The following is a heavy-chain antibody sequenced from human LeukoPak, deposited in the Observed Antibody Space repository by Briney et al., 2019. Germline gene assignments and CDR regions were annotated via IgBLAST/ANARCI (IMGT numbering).Heavy chain of an antibody. V-gene: IGHV4-59*08. D-gene: IGHD3-16*01. Sequence: PSETLSLTCTVSGGSISSYYWSWIRQPPGKGLEWIGYIYYSGSTNYNPSLKSRVTISVDTSKNQFSLKLSSVTAADTAVYYCARRGTAADWLDPWGQGTLVTVSS. CDR3: ARRGTAADWLDP. CDR2: IYYSGST. CDR1: GGSISSYY. J-gene: IGHJ5*02.